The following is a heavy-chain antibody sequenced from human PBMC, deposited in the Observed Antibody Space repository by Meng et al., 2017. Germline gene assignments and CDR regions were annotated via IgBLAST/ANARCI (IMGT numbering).Heavy chain of an antibody. CDR3: TRVFHVEATWHY. J-gene: IGHJ4*02. CDR1: GFTFGDYA. V-gene: IGHV3-49*03. Sequence: SWTASGFTFGDYAMSWFRQAPGKGLEWVGFIRSKAYGGTTEYAASVKGRFTISRDDSKSIAYLQMNSLKTEDTAVYYCTRVFHVEATWHYWGQGTLVTVSS. D-gene: IGHD5-12*01. CDR2: IRSKAYGGTT.